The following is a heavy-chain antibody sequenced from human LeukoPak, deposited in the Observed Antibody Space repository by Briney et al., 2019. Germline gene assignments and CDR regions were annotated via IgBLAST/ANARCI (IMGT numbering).Heavy chain of an antibody. CDR1: GGSVSSGSFY. CDR3: ASGYYFWPSRMDV. Sequence: PSETLSLTCTVSGGSVSSGSFYWNWIRQPPGKGLEWIAYIYNSGSTNYNPSLKSRVTISVDTSRNQFSLKLTSVTAADTAVYYCASGYYFWPSRMDVWGQGTTVTVSS. V-gene: IGHV4-61*01. J-gene: IGHJ6*02. D-gene: IGHD3-3*01. CDR2: IYNSGST.